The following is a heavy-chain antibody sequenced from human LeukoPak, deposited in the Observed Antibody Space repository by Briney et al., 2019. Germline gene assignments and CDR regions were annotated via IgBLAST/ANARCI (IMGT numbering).Heavy chain of an antibody. J-gene: IGHJ4*02. Sequence: GSLRLSCAASGFTFSSSAMSWIRQPPGKGLEWIGNIYYSGSTYYNPSLKSRVTISVDTSRNHFSLRLSSVTAADTAVYYDYWGQGTLVTVSS. CDR1: GFTFSSSA. V-gene: IGHV4-59*04. CDR3: Y. CDR2: IYYSGST.